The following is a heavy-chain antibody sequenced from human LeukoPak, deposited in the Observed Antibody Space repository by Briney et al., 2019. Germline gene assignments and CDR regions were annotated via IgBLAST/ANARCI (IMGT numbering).Heavy chain of an antibody. CDR3: ASGYSSDYGGNVY. CDR1: GFTFSSYA. D-gene: IGHD4-23*01. V-gene: IGHV3-23*01. J-gene: IGHJ4*02. CDR2: ISGSGGST. Sequence: GGSLKLSCAASGFTFSSYAMSWVRQAPGKGLEWVSAISGSGGSTYYADSVKGRFTISRDNAKNTLYLQMNSLSTEDTAVYYCASGYSSDYGGNVYWGRGTLVTVSS.